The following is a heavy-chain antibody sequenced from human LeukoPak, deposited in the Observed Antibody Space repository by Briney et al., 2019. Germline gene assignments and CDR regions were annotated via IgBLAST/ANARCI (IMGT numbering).Heavy chain of an antibody. D-gene: IGHD2-2*01. V-gene: IGHV3-21*01. CDR3: ARGYQRPDY. J-gene: IGHJ4*02. CDR2: ISSSSNNI. CDR1: GFTFSTYT. Sequence: GGSLRLSCAASGFTFSTYTMNWVRQVPGKGLEWVSSISSSSNNINYADSVKGRFTISRDNAMNSVHLQMNSLRVEDTAVYYCARGYQRPDYWGQGTLITVSS.